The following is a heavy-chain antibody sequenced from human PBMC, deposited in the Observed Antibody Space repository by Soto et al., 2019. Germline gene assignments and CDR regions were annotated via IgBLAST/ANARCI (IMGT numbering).Heavy chain of an antibody. CDR3: TTLGTLAASNY. D-gene: IGHD3-3*02. CDR1: GFTFTNAS. V-gene: IGHV3-15*01. J-gene: IGHJ4*02. Sequence: EVQLVESGGGLVKPGGSLRLSCAASGFTFTNASMSWVRQAPGKGLEWVGRIKSVRDGGATDYAAPVKGRFAISQDESIKTLYLQMDSLKTEDTAVYYCTTLGTLAASNYWGQGTLVTVSS. CDR2: IKSVRDGGAT.